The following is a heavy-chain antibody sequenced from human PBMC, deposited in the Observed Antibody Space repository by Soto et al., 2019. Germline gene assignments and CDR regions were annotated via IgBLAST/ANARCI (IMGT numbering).Heavy chain of an antibody. Sequence: SGPTLVNPTQTLTRTCTFSGFSLITRGVGVGWIRQPPGKALEWLALIYWDDDKRYSPSLKSRLTITKDTSKNQVVLTMTNMDPVDTATYYCAHTILVQQWQDEFDYWGQGTLVSVSS. V-gene: IGHV2-5*02. J-gene: IGHJ4*02. CDR2: IYWDDDK. CDR1: GFSLITRGVG. CDR3: AHTILVQQWQDEFDY. D-gene: IGHD6-19*01.